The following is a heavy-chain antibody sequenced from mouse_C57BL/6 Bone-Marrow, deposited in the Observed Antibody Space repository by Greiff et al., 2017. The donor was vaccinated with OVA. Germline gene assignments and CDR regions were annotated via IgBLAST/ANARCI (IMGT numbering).Heavy chain of an antibody. Sequence: EVQLQQSGPELVKPGASVKMSCKASGSTFTDYNMHWVKQSHGKSLEWIGYINPNNGGTSYNQKFKGKATLTVHKSSSTAYMELRSLTSADSAVYYCTRDANYYDSSYPYYFDYGGQGTTLTVSS. J-gene: IGHJ2*01. CDR1: GSTFTDYN. CDR2: INPNNGGT. D-gene: IGHD1-1*01. V-gene: IGHV1-22*01. CDR3: TRDANYYDSSYPYYFDY.